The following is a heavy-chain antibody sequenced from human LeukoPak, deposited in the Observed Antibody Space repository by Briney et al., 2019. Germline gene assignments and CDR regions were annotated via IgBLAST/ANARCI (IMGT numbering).Heavy chain of an antibody. V-gene: IGHV3-15*01. J-gene: IGHJ6*02. CDR2: IKSKTDGGTT. CDR3: TTGSVFMAGNYYYYYGMDV. D-gene: IGHD6-19*01. CDR1: GFTFSNAW. Sequence: PGGSLRLSCAASGFTFSNAWMSWVRQAPGKGLEWVGRIKSKTDGGTTDYAAPVKGRFTISRDDSKNTLYLQMNSLKTEDTAVYYCTTGSVFMAGNYYYYYGMDVWGQGTTVTVSS.